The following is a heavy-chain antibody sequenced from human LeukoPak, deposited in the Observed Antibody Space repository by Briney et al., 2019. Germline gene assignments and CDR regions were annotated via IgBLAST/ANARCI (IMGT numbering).Heavy chain of an antibody. D-gene: IGHD5-12*01. CDR2: ISSSGSII. CDR3: ATHSGYDSDY. V-gene: IGHV3-48*03. CDR1: GFTFSSYE. J-gene: IGHJ4*02. Sequence: GGSLRLSCVASGFTFSSYEMNWVRQAPGKGLEWVSYISSSGSIIHYTDSVKGRFTISRDNAKNSLYLQMDSLRTEDTAVYYCATHSGYDSDYWGQGTLVTVSS.